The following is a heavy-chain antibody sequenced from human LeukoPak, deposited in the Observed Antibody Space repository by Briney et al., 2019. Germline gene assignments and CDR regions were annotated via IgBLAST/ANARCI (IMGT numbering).Heavy chain of an antibody. Sequence: GGSLRLSCAASGFAFNSYNMNWVRQAPGKGLEWISYIGSSGSPTHYADSVRGRFTISRDNAKNSLYLQMNSLRDEDTAVYYCARRPYSDSSGRLSDVWGQGTTVTVSS. J-gene: IGHJ6*02. CDR1: GFAFNSYN. CDR3: ARRPYSDSSGRLSDV. V-gene: IGHV3-48*02. D-gene: IGHD3-22*01. CDR2: IGSSGSPT.